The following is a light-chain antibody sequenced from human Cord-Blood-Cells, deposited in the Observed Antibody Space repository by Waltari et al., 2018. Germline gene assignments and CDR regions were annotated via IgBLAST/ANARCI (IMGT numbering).Light chain of an antibody. CDR1: QSVLYSSNNTNY. J-gene: IGKJ4*01. Sequence: DIVMTQSPDYLAVSLGERAPINCKPSQSVLYSSNNTNYLAWYQQKPGQPPKLLIYWASTRESGVPDRFSGSGSGTDFTLTISSLQAEDVAVYYCQQYYSTPPTFGGGTKVEIK. CDR2: WAS. CDR3: QQYYSTPPT. V-gene: IGKV4-1*01.